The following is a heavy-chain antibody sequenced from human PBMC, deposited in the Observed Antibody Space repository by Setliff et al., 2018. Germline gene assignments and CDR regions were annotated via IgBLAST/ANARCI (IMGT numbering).Heavy chain of an antibody. CDR1: GMSFSEHY. CDR3: ARGRAGHSGH. Sequence: SETLSLTCVVDGMSFSEHYWAWIRQSPGKGLEWIGEISHDGNTKFNPSVHYNPSLKSRVTISVDTSKNQFSLKLSSVTAADTAVYYCARGRAGHSGHWGQGTLVTVSS. V-gene: IGHV4-34*09. CDR2: ISHDGNT. D-gene: IGHD6-19*01. J-gene: IGHJ4*02.